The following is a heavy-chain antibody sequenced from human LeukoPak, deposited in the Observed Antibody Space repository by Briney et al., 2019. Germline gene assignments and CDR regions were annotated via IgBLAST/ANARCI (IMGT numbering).Heavy chain of an antibody. Sequence: GGSLRLSCAASGFTVSSYGMTWVRQAPGKGLEWVSAFSATDGSAQYAESVKGRFTISRDNSKSSLYLQMNSLRDEDTAVYYCAKARIAAAGTGAFDVWGQGTMATVSS. CDR2: FSATDGSA. V-gene: IGHV3-23*01. CDR1: GFTVSSYG. CDR3: AKARIAAAGTGAFDV. D-gene: IGHD6-13*01. J-gene: IGHJ3*01.